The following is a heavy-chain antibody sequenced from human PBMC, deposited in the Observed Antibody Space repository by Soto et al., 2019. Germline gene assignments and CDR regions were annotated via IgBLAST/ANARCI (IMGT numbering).Heavy chain of an antibody. CDR2: INAGNGNT. D-gene: IGHD2-21*02. CDR3: ARSIVVVTALDY. V-gene: IGHV1-3*05. J-gene: IGHJ4*02. CDR1: GYTFTSYA. Sequence: QVQLVQSGAEEKKPGASVKVSCKASGYTFTSYAMHWVRQAPGQRLEWMGWINAGNGNTKYSQKFQGRVTITRDTAASTAYMDLSSLRSEGTAVYYCARSIVVVTALDYWGQGTLVTVSS.